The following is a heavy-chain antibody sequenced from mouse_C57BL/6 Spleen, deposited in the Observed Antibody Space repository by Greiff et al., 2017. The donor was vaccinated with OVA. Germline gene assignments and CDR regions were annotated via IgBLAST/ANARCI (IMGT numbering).Heavy chain of an antibody. CDR2: ISDVGSYT. J-gene: IGHJ4*01. V-gene: IGHV5-4*03. Sequence: EVKVVESGGGLVKPGGSLKLSCAASGFTFSSYALSWFRQSPEKRLEWVATISDVGSYTYYPDNVKDRFTISRDNAKNKLYLQMSHLKSEETAMYYCARGTLHYYSMDYWGQGTSVTVSS. CDR1: GFTFSSYA. CDR3: ARGTLHYYSMDY.